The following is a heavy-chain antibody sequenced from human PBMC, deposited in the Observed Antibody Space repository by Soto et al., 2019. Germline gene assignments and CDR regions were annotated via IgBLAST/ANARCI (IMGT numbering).Heavy chain of an antibody. V-gene: IGHV5-51*01. CDR1: GYSFSSYW. Sequence: PGESLKISCKASGYSFSSYWIGWVRQMPGKGLEWMGIIYPGDSDTRYSPSFQGQVTISADKSISTAYLQWSSLKASDTAMYYCARKPAYSSGWYAFDIWGQGTMVT. CDR3: ARKPAYSSGWYAFDI. CDR2: IYPGDSDT. D-gene: IGHD6-19*01. J-gene: IGHJ3*02.